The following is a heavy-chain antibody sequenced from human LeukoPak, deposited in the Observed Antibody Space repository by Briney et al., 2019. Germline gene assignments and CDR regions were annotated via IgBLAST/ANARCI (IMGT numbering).Heavy chain of an antibody. CDR3: VRGGWNVDFDY. V-gene: IGHV3-53*01. Sequence: GGSLRLSCAASGFTFSSNYMSWVRQAPGKGLEWVSVINGGGSTYYADSVKGRFTISRDNSKNTLYLQMNSLRAADTAVYYCVRGGWNVDFDYWGQGTLVTVSS. CDR2: INGGGST. J-gene: IGHJ4*02. CDR1: GFTFSSNY. D-gene: IGHD1-1*01.